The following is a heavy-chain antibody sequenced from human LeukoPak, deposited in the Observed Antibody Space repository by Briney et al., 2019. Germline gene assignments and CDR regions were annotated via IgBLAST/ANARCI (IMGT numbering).Heavy chain of an antibody. CDR2: ISYDGSNK. CDR1: GFTFSSYA. CDR3: AKDRALYGSAPYFDY. V-gene: IGHV3-30-3*01. J-gene: IGHJ4*02. Sequence: GGSLRLSCAASGFTFSSYAMHWVRQAPGKGLEWVAVISYDGSNKYYADSVKGRFTISRDNSKNTLYLQMNSLRAEDTAVYYCAKDRALYGSAPYFDYWGQGTLVTVSS. D-gene: IGHD3-10*01.